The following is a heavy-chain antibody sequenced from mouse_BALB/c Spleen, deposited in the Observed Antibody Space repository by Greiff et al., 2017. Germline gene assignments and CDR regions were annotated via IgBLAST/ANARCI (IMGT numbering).Heavy chain of an antibody. CDR2: IYPGNSDT. Sequence: EVQLQESGTVLARPGASVKMSCKASGYTFTSYWMHWVKQRPGQGLEWIGAIYPGNSDTSYNQKFKGKAKLTAVTSTSTAYMELSSLTNEDSAVYYCTKAGLSHDRAWFAYWGQGTLVTVSA. J-gene: IGHJ3*01. CDR1: GYTFTSYW. D-gene: IGHD1-1*02. V-gene: IGHV1-5*01. CDR3: TKAGLSHDRAWFAY.